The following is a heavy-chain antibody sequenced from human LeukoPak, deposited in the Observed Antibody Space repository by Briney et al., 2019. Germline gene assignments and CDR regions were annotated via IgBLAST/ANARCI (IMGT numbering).Heavy chain of an antibody. D-gene: IGHD2-15*01. Sequence: GGSLRLSCAASGFTFSSYGMHWVRQAPGKGLEWVAVIWYDGSNKYYADSVKGRFTISRDNSKNTLYLQMNSLRAEDTAVYYCARDLNPHPLVVVVAATPPGYWGQGTLVTVSS. J-gene: IGHJ4*02. CDR3: ARDLNPHPLVVVVAATPPGY. V-gene: IGHV3-33*01. CDR1: GFTFSSYG. CDR2: IWYDGSNK.